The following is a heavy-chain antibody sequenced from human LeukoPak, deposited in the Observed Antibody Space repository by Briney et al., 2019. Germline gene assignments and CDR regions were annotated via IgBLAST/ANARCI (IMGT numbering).Heavy chain of an antibody. CDR2: ISSSGSTI. CDR3: ARDSHYYDSSGPRADFDY. CDR1: GFTFSDYY. J-gene: IGHJ4*02. D-gene: IGHD3-22*01. Sequence: GGSLRLSCAASGFTFSDYYMSWIRQAPGKGLEWLSYISSSGSTIYYADSLKGRFTISRDNAKNSLYLEMNSLRAEDTAVYYCARDSHYYDSSGPRADFDYWGQGTLVTVSS. V-gene: IGHV3-11*01.